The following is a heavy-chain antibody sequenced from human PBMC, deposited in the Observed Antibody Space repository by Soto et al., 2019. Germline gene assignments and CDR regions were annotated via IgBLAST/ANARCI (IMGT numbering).Heavy chain of an antibody. CDR2: IIPIFGPA. D-gene: IGHD6-13*01. V-gene: IGHV1-69*01. Sequence: QVQLVQSGAEVKKPGSSVKVSCKASGGTLSRSAISWVRQAPGQGLEWMGGIIPIFGPAIYAQKFRGRVSIIADESTRTAYREMSSLRSEDTAVYYCVTGSSWTKVESWGQGTLVTVSS. CDR3: VTGSSWTKVES. CDR1: GGTLSRSA. J-gene: IGHJ4*02.